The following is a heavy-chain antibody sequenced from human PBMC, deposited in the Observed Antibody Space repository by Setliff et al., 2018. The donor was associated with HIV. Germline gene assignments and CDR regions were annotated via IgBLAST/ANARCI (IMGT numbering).Heavy chain of an antibody. J-gene: IGHJ6*03. CDR3: NIYYYYYMDV. Sequence: SETLSLTCTVSGPSINIHYWSWIRQSPGKAFEWIGYIYSTGSTNYNPSLKSRVTISVDTSKNQFSLKLSSVTAADTAVYYCNIYYYYYMDVWGKGTTVTVSS. V-gene: IGHV4-59*11. CDR1: GPSINIHY. CDR2: IYSTGST.